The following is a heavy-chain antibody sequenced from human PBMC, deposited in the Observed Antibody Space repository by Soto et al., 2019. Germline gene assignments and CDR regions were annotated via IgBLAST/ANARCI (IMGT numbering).Heavy chain of an antibody. CDR1: GFTFSSYA. Sequence: GGSLRLSCAASGFTFSSYAMSWVRQAPGKGLEWVSAISGSGGSTYYADSVKGRFTISRDNSKNTLYLQMNSLRAEDTAVYYCAKPRGPAAAGKNWFDPWGQGTLVTVSS. D-gene: IGHD6-13*01. CDR3: AKPRGPAAAGKNWFDP. V-gene: IGHV3-23*01. CDR2: ISGSGGST. J-gene: IGHJ5*02.